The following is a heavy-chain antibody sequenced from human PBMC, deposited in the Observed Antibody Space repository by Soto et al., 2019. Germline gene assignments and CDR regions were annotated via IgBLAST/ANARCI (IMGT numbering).Heavy chain of an antibody. Sequence: GESLKISCKGSRYSFSTYWIGWVRQMPGKGLEWMGIIYPGDSDTRYSPSFQGQVTISADKSITTAYLQWSSLKASDTAMYYCARNLRAADPMDAFDIWGQGTMVTVSS. J-gene: IGHJ3*02. V-gene: IGHV5-51*01. CDR3: ARNLRAADPMDAFDI. D-gene: IGHD6-13*01. CDR2: IYPGDSDT. CDR1: RYSFSTYW.